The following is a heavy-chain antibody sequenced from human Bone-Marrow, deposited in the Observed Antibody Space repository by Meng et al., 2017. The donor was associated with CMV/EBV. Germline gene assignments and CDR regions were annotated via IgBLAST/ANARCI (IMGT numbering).Heavy chain of an antibody. Sequence: GESLKISCAASGFTFSSYAMSWVRQAPGKGLEWVSAISGSGGSTYYADSVKGRFTISRDNAKNSLYLQMNSLRAEDTAVYYCARASGSYWYFDLWGRGTLVTVSS. D-gene: IGHD1-26*01. V-gene: IGHV3-23*01. CDR2: ISGSGGST. J-gene: IGHJ2*01. CDR1: GFTFSSYA. CDR3: ARASGSYWYFDL.